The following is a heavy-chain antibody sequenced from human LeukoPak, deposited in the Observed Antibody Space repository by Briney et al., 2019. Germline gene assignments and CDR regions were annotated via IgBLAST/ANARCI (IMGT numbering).Heavy chain of an antibody. J-gene: IGHJ4*02. CDR3: AKSGVSSIAAAGPLDY. V-gene: IGHV3-23*01. Sequence: GGSLRLSCAASEFTFSSYAMNWVRQAPGKGLEWVSIISSSGGSTYYADSVKGRFTISRDNSKNTLYLQMNSLRAEDTAVYYCAKSGVSSIAAAGPLDYWGQGTLVTVSS. D-gene: IGHD6-13*01. CDR1: EFTFSSYA. CDR2: ISSSGGST.